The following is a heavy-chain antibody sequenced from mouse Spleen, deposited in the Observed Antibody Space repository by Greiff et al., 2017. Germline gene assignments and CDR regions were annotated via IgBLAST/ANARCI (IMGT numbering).Heavy chain of an antibody. J-gene: IGHJ4*01. V-gene: IGHV7-3*02. CDR2: IRNKANGYTT. Sequence: EVQRVESGGGLVQPGGSLRLSCATSGFTFTDYYMSWVRQPPGKALEWLGFIRNKANGYTTEYSASVKGRFTISRDNSQSILYLQMNTLRAEDSATYYCARDLYRYLMDYWGQGTSVTVSS. D-gene: IGHD2-14*01. CDR3: ARDLYRYLMDY. CDR1: GFTFTDYY.